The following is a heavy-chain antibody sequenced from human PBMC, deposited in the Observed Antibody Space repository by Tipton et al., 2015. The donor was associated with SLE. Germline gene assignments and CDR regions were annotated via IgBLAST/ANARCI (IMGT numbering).Heavy chain of an antibody. CDR1: GVSINSHY. CDR2: IYYTWST. D-gene: IGHD2/OR15-2a*01. CDR3: ANTEYVFFNGDF. Sequence: TLSLTCTVSGVSINSHYWSWIRQPPGKGLEWIGYIYYTWSTNYNPSLKSRVTISLDTSKKQFSLNLRFVTAADTAVYYCANTEYVFFNGDFWGQGKPVTVSS. V-gene: IGHV4-59*11. J-gene: IGHJ4*02.